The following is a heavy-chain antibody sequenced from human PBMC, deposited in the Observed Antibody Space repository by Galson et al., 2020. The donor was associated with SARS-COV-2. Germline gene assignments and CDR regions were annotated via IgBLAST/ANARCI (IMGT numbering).Heavy chain of an antibody. CDR2: ISHYNGNT. J-gene: IGHJ3*02. V-gene: IGHV1-18*01. D-gene: IGHD1-26*01. CDR1: GYTSTSYG. Sequence: ASVKVSCKASGYTSTSYGIRWVRQAPGQGHEWMGWISHYNGNTHHAQKLQGRVTMTTDTSTSTAYMELRSLRSDDTAVYYCAGSIVGAYGAFDIWGQGTMVTVSS. CDR3: AGSIVGAYGAFDI.